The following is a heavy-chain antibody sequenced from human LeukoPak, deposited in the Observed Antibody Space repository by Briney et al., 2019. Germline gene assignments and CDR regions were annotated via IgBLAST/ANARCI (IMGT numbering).Heavy chain of an antibody. V-gene: IGHV5-51*01. Sequence: RGESLKISCQGSGSSFSSYWIAWVRQMPGKGLEWMGIIYPADSETRYSPSFQGQVTMSADKSISTAYLQWSSLKASDTAMYYCARRGDYGGLLGWFDPWGQGTLVTVSS. J-gene: IGHJ5*02. CDR1: GSSFSSYW. CDR2: IYPADSET. D-gene: IGHD4-23*01. CDR3: ARRGDYGGLLGWFDP.